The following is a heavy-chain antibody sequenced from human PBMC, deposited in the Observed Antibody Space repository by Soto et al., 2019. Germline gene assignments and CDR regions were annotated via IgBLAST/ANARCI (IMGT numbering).Heavy chain of an antibody. D-gene: IGHD6-19*01. V-gene: IGHV3-33*01. CDR3: ARPLVAPVAGPYYYGMDV. J-gene: IGHJ6*02. CDR2: IWYDGNTK. Sequence: SLRLSCAASGFTFNSYGFNWVRQAPGKGLEWVAVIWYDGNTKYYADSVKGRFTISRDNLKNTLYLQMNSLTAEDTAVYYCARPLVAPVAGPYYYGMDVWGQGTTVTV. CDR1: GFTFNSYG.